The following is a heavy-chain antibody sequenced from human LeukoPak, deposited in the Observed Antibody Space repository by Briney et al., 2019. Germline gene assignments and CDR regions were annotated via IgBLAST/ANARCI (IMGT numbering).Heavy chain of an antibody. V-gene: IGHV3-48*03. CDR2: ISSSGSTI. J-gene: IGHJ4*02. CDR1: GFTFSSYE. Sequence: GGSLRLSCAASGFTFSSYEMNWVRQAPGKGLEWVSYISSSGSTIYYADSVKGRFTISRDNAKNSLYLQMNSLRAEGTAVYYCARERAYYFDYWGQGTLVTVSS. CDR3: ARERAYYFDY.